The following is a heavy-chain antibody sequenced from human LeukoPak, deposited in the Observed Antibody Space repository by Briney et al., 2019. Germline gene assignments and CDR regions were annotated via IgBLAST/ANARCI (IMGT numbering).Heavy chain of an antibody. CDR1: GFTFSSYS. Sequence: PGESLRLSCAASGFTFSSYSMNWVRQAPGKGLEWVSSISSSSSYIYYADSVKGRFTISRDNAKNSLYLQMNSLRAEDTAVYYCAREGTGGDYFQGWGQGTLVTVSS. J-gene: IGHJ4*02. CDR2: ISSSSSYI. CDR3: AREGTGGDYFQG. D-gene: IGHD1-14*01. V-gene: IGHV3-21*01.